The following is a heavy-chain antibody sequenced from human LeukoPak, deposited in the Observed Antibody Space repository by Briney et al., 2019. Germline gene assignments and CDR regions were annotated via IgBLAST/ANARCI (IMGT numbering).Heavy chain of an antibody. Sequence: PSETLSLTCAVYGGSFSGYYWSWIRQPPGKGLEWIGEINHSGSTNYNPSLKSRVTISVDTSKNQFSLKLSSVTAADTAVYYCARHLYSGRYFPFDYWGQGTLVTVSS. J-gene: IGHJ4*02. CDR2: INHSGST. V-gene: IGHV4-34*01. CDR3: ARHLYSGRYFPFDY. D-gene: IGHD1-26*01. CDR1: GGSFSGYY.